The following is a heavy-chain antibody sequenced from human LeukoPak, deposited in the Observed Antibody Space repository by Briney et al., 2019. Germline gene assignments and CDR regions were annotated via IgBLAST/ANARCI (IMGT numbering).Heavy chain of an antibody. CDR2: ISSSGTYI. Sequence: GGSLRLSCAASGFTFSNNFNTYNMNWVRQAPGKGLEWVSSISSSGTYIYYADSVKGRFTISRDNAENSLYLQMNSLRAEDTAVYYCARVPVVLGELLVGQFDYWGQGTQVTVSS. V-gene: IGHV3-21*01. CDR1: GFTFSNNFNTYN. J-gene: IGHJ4*02. CDR3: ARVPVVLGELLVGQFDY. D-gene: IGHD3-10*01.